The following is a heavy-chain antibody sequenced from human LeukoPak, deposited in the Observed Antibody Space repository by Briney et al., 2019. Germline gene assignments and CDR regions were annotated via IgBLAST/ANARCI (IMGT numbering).Heavy chain of an antibody. CDR3: ARGRAPGARSIVVVLAAMVPFEY. CDR1: GYTFTGYY. D-gene: IGHD2-15*01. J-gene: IGHJ4*02. CDR2: IYSNSGGT. V-gene: IGHV1-2*02. Sequence: GASVKVSCKASGYTFTGYYMHWVRQAPGQGLEWMGWIYSNSGGTNYAQKFQGRVTMTRDTSISTAYMELSRLRSDDTAVYYCARGRAPGARSIVVVLAAMVPFEYWGQGTLVTVSS.